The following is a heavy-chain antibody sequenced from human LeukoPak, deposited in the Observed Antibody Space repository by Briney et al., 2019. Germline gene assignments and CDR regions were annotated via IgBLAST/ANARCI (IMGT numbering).Heavy chain of an antibody. J-gene: IGHJ4*02. CDR1: GFTFSSYS. CDR2: ISSSSSYI. V-gene: IGHV3-21*01. D-gene: IGHD5-24*01. CDR3: AKRIFGDGYNLPYFDY. Sequence: PGGSLRLSCAASGFTFSSYSMNWVRQAPGKGLEWVSSISSSSSYIYYADSVKGRFTISRDNSKNTLYLQMNSLRAEDTAVYYCAKRIFGDGYNLPYFDYWGQGTLVTVSS.